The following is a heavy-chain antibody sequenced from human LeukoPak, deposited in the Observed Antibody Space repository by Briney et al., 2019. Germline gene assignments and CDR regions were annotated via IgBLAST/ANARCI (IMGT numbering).Heavy chain of an antibody. D-gene: IGHD6-19*01. CDR1: GGTFSSYA. CDR3: ANSLDSSGWGY. CDR2: IIPILGIA. Sequence: SVKVSCKASGGTFSSYAISWVRQAPGQGLEWMGRIIPILGIANYAQKFQGRVTITADKSTSTAYMELSSLRSEDTAVYYCANSLDSSGWGYWGQGTLVTVSS. V-gene: IGHV1-69*04. J-gene: IGHJ4*02.